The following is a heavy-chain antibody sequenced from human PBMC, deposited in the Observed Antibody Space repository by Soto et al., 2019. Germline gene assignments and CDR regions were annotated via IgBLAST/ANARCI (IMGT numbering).Heavy chain of an antibody. CDR2: VYYTETS. D-gene: IGHD6-13*01. CDR3: ARDLAAVPRPLDY. V-gene: IGHV4-59*12. CDR1: GGANSSYF. Sequence: SVSLPLTGTLGGGANSSYFYIWIRHPPGKGVEWIGCVYYTETSDYSPSLKSRVTTSVDTSKTQFSLNLRSVTAADTAVYYCARDLAAVPRPLDYRRRGTLVTVPS. J-gene: IGHJ4*02.